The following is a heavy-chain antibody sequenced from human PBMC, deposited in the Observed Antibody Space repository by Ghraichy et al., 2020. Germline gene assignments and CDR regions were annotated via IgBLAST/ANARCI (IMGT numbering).Heavy chain of an antibody. CDR1: GFIFSSKD. CDR3: AKDPNWAHGY. Sequence: GGSLRLSCAASGFIFSSKDMNWFRQAPGRGLEWVANINGAGVSTSYADSVKGRFTISRDNSKNTMFLQMDSLRAEDTAVYYCAKDPNWAHGYWGQGTLVTVSS. V-gene: IGHV3-23*01. J-gene: IGHJ4*02. D-gene: IGHD7-27*01. CDR2: INGAGVST.